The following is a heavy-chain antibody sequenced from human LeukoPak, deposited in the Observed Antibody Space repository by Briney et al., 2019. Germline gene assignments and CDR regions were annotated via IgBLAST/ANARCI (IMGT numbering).Heavy chain of an antibody. CDR2: TNTDGTVT. CDR1: GFTFSKYW. J-gene: IGHJ4*02. CDR3: ATKQWLAPPPDS. V-gene: IGHV3-74*01. D-gene: IGHD6-19*01. Sequence: GGSLRLSCAASGFTFSKYWMLWVRQAPGKGLESVSRTNTDGTVTTYADSVKGRFTVSRNNADNTMFLQMNSVRDEDTAVYYCATKQWLAPPPDSWGQGTPVTVSS.